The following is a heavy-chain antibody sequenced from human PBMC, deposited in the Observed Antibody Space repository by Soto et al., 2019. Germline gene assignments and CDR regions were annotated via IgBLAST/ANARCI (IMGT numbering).Heavy chain of an antibody. Sequence: EVQLVESGGGLVQPGGSLRLACAASGFTFSRHWMHWVRQAPGKGLVWVSRIDSYGSSTNYADSVKGRFTISRDNAKNTLYLQMNSLRAEDTAVYYCASPVVPAAMGGPYFYGIDVWGQGTTVTVSS. J-gene: IGHJ6*02. D-gene: IGHD2-2*01. V-gene: IGHV3-74*01. CDR1: GFTFSRHW. CDR2: IDSYGSST. CDR3: ASPVVPAAMGGPYFYGIDV.